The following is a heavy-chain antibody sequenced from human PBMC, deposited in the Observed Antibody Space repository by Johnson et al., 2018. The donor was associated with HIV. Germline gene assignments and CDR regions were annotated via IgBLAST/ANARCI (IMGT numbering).Heavy chain of an antibody. CDR3: ARETGDDAFDI. Sequence: VQLVESGGGVVRPGGSLRLSCAASGFTFSSYAMHWVRQAPGKGLEWVAVISYDGSNKYYADSVKGRFTISRDNSKNTLYLQMNSLRAEDTAVYYCARETGDDAFDIWGRGTMVTVSS. J-gene: IGHJ3*02. CDR1: GFTFSSYA. CDR2: ISYDGSNK. D-gene: IGHD7-27*01. V-gene: IGHV3-30*04.